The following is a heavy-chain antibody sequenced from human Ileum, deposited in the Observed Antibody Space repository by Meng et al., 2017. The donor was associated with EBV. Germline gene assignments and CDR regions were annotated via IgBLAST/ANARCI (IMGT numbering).Heavy chain of an antibody. CDR2: IYYSGTT. D-gene: IGHD1-26*01. V-gene: IGHV4-28*01. Sequence: QVQLPESGPGLVKPSATLSLTCAVSGYSISTTNWWGWIRQPPGKGLEWIGHIYYSGTTYNNPSLKSRVTMSIDPSKNQFSLKLSSVTAVDTAVYYCARNSESGSYIDYWGLGTLVTVSS. CDR3: ARNSESGSYIDY. CDR1: GYSISTTNW. J-gene: IGHJ4*02.